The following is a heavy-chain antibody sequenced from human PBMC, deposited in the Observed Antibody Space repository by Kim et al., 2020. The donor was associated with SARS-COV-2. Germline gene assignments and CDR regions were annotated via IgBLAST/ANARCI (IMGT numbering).Heavy chain of an antibody. CDR2: IRSKANSYAT. J-gene: IGHJ4*02. CDR1: GFTFSGSA. D-gene: IGHD3-22*01. Sequence: GGSLRLSCAASGFTFSGSAMHWVRQASGKGLEWVGRIRSKANSYATAYAASVKGRFTISRDDSKNTAYLQMNSLKTEDTAVYYCTRHRGVWYYDSSGYYPFDYWGQGTLVTVSS. V-gene: IGHV3-73*01. CDR3: TRHRGVWYYDSSGYYPFDY.